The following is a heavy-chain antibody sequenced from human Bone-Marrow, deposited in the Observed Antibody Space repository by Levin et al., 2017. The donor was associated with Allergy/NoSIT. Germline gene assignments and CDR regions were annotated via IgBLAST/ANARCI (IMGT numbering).Heavy chain of an antibody. CDR2: ISDRGGS. V-gene: IGHV4-59*01. CDR1: GGSISSFS. CDR3: ARDGSGYSGNDFDGGDAFDI. Sequence: SETLSLTCTVSGGSISSFSWNWIRQPPGKGLEWIGYISDRGGSNYNPSLEGRVTISRDMSNNQFSLNLRSLTAADTAVYYCARDGSGYSGNDFDGGDAFDIWGQGTTVTVSS. J-gene: IGHJ3*02. D-gene: IGHD5-12*01.